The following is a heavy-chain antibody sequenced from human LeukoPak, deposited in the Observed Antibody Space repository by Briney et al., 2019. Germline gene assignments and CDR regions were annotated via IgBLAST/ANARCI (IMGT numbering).Heavy chain of an antibody. Sequence: GGSLRLSCAASGFPFSSYAMHWVRQAPGRGGEDVSAISSNGGSTSYANSVKGSFTISRDNSKNTLYLQLGSLRAEDMAVYYCARSSIVVVSILDYWGQGTMVTVSS. V-gene: IGHV3-64*01. CDR2: ISSNGGST. CDR1: GFPFSSYA. D-gene: IGHD2-2*01. CDR3: ARSSIVVVSILDY. J-gene: IGHJ4*02.